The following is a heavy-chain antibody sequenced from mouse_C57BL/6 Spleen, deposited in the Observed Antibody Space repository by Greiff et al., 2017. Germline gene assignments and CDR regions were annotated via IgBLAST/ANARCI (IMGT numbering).Heavy chain of an antibody. CDR1: GYAFSSYW. D-gene: IGHD1-1*01. Sequence: QVQLQQSGAELVKPGASVKISCKASGYAFSSYWMNWVKQRPGKGLEWIGQIYPGDGDTNYNGKFKGKATLTADKSSSTAYMQLSSLTSEDSAVYCCARPHYYGSSHGGFAYWGQGTLVTVSA. J-gene: IGHJ3*01. V-gene: IGHV1-80*01. CDR2: IYPGDGDT. CDR3: ARPHYYGSSHGGFAY.